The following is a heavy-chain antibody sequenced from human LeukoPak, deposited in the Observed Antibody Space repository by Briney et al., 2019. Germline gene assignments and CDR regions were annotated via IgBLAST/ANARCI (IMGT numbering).Heavy chain of an antibody. Sequence: GGSLRLSCAASGFTFSSYAMSWVRQAPGKGLEWVAVISHDGSNKYYADSVKGRFTISRDNSKNTLYLQMNSLRAEDTAVYYCARDNQWLASKAFDIWGQGTMVTVSS. V-gene: IGHV3-30-3*01. CDR1: GFTFSSYA. J-gene: IGHJ3*02. CDR2: ISHDGSNK. CDR3: ARDNQWLASKAFDI. D-gene: IGHD6-19*01.